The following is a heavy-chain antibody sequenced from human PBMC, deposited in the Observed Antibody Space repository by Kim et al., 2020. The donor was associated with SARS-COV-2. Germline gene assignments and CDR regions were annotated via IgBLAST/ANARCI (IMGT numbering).Heavy chain of an antibody. CDR3: ARGPGRLLEWLLPGGYGMDV. J-gene: IGHJ6*02. CDR1: GGSFSGYY. Sequence: SETLSLTCAVYGGSFSGYYWSWIRQPPGKGLEWIGEINHSGSTNYNPSLKSRVTITVDTSKNQFSLKLSSVTAADTAVDYCARGPGRLLEWLLPGGYGMDVWGQGTTVTVSS. CDR2: INHSGST. V-gene: IGHV4-34*01. D-gene: IGHD3-3*01.